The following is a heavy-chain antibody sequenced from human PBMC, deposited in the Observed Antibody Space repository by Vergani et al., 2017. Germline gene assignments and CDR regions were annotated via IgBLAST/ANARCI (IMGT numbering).Heavy chain of an antibody. CDR2: IYYSGST. CDR3: SRHVRSEDAFDI. D-gene: IGHD3-10*02. J-gene: IGHJ3*02. Sequence: QVQLQESGPGLVKPSETLSLTCTVSGGSISSYYWSWIRQPPGKELEWIGYIYYSGSTNYNPSLKIRVTISVDTSKNQFSLKLSSVTAADTAVYYCSRHVRSEDAFDIWGQGTMVTVSS. CDR1: GGSISSYY. V-gene: IGHV4-59*08.